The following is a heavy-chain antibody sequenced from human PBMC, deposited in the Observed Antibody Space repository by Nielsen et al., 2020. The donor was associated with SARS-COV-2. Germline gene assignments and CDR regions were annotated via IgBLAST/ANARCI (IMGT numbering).Heavy chain of an antibody. D-gene: IGHD3-10*01. CDR2: IKQDGSEK. CDR1: GFTFSSYW. J-gene: IGHJ4*02. V-gene: IGHV3-7*03. CDR3: AKLYGSGPGDY. Sequence: GESLKISCAASGFTFSSYWMSWVRQAPGKGLEWVANIKQDGSEKYYVDSVKGRFTISRDNAKNSLYLQMNSLRAEDTALYYCAKLYGSGPGDYWGQGTLVTVSS.